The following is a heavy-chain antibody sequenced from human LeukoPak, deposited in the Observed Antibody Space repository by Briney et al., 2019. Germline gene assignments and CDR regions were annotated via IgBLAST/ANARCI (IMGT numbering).Heavy chain of an antibody. V-gene: IGHV3-66*01. J-gene: IGHJ5*02. D-gene: IGHD3-22*01. CDR3: ARDYYDSSGNYYVA. CDR2: IYSGGST. Sequence: GGSLRLSCAVSGVTVSSNYMSWVRQAPGQGLEWVSVIYSGGSTYYADSVKGRFTISRDNSKNTLYLQMDSLRAEDTAVYSCARDYYDSSGNYYVAWGQGTLVTVSS. CDR1: GVTVSSNY.